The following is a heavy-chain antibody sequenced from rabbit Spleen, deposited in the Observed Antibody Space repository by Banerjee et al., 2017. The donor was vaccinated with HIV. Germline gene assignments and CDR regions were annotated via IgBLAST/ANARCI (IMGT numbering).Heavy chain of an antibody. V-gene: IGHV1S40*01. J-gene: IGHJ6*01. CDR1: GFSFSSTYY. CDR3: ARDSQYAAYAGFGYATLDYGMDL. CDR2: IDAGSSGST. Sequence: QSLEESGGDLVKPGASLTLTCTASGFSFSSTYYMCWVRQAPGKGLEWIACIDAGSSGSTYYASWAKGRFTISKTSSTTVTLQMTSLTAADTATYFCARDSQYAAYAGFGYATLDYGMDLWGQGTLVTVS. D-gene: IGHD6-1*01.